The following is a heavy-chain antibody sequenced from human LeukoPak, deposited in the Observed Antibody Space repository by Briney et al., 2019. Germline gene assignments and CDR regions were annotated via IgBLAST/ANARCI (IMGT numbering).Heavy chain of an antibody. CDR1: GYTFTSYA. J-gene: IGHJ4*02. V-gene: IGHV7-4-1*02. D-gene: IGHD3-10*01. CDR2: INTNTGNP. Sequence: ASVKVSCKASGYTFTSYAMNWVRQAPGQGLEWMGWINTNTGNPTYARGFTGRFVFSLDTSVSTAYLQISSLKAEDTAVYYCARDPTPMVRGVIIHAPAGYWGQGTLVTVSS. CDR3: ARDPTPMVRGVIIHAPAGY.